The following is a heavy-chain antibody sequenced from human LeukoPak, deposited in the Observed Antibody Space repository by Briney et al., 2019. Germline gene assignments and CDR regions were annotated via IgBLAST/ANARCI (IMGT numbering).Heavy chain of an antibody. Sequence: VSVRVSCKASGDAFTSYGISWVRQAPGQGVEWMGWISAYNGDTNYAQKLQGRVTMTTDTSTSTAYMELRSLRSDDTAVYYCARVRDNWFDPWGQGTLVTVSS. CDR1: GDAFTSYG. CDR2: ISAYNGDT. J-gene: IGHJ5*02. V-gene: IGHV1-18*01. CDR3: ARVRDNWFDP.